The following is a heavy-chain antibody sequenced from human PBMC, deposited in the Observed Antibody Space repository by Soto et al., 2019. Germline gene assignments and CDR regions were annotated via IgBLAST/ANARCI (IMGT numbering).Heavy chain of an antibody. Sequence: GSLRLSCAASGFTFSSHAMSWVRQAPGKELEWVSGVSSSGNTYYADSVKGRFTISRDNSKSTLSLQVNSLRVEDTAVYYCAKGGSRLNTGSEPYCFDCWGQGTLVTVSS. J-gene: IGHJ4*02. CDR2: VSSSGNT. CDR1: GFTFSSHA. CDR3: AKGGSRLNTGSEPYCFDC. D-gene: IGHD5-12*01. V-gene: IGHV3-23*01.